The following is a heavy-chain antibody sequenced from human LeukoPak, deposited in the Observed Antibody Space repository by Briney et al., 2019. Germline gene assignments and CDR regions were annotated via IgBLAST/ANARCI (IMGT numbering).Heavy chain of an antibody. CDR1: GFSVSNNY. V-gene: IGHV3-53*01. J-gene: IGHJ6*02. CDR3: AKDSSSSGWLTNYYYGMDV. Sequence: GGSLRLSCAVSGFSVSNNYMNWVRQAPGKGLEWVSLIYSRGGTSYADSVKGRFTISRDSSKNTLFLQMNSLRVEDTAVYYCAKDSSSSGWLTNYYYGMDVWGQGTTVTVSS. D-gene: IGHD6-19*01. CDR2: IYSRGGT.